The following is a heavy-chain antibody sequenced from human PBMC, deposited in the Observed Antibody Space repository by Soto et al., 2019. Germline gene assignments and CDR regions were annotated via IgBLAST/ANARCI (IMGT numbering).Heavy chain of an antibody. V-gene: IGHV1-18*01. CDR2: ISTHNGNT. Sequence: QVQLVQSGAEVRKPGASVNISCRTSGYSFTSYGLSWVRQAPGQGLEWMGWISTHNGNTNSAQQLXXRATVTTDTSTSTAYMELRSLRSDDTAVYYCARWRDGYFDYWGQGTLVTVSS. CDR1: GYSFTSYG. J-gene: IGHJ4*02. CDR3: ARWRDGYFDY.